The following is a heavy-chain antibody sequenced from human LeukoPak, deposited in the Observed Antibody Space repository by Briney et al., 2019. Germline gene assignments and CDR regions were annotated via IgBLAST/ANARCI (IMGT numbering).Heavy chain of an antibody. CDR2: ISSSGSTI. V-gene: IGHV3-11*04. CDR1: GFTLSKAW. Sequence: GGSLRLSCAASGFTLSKAWMSWVRQAPGKGLEWVSHISSSGSTIYYADSVKGRCTISRDSAKTSLSVKMNSMRAEDTAVYYCARGSGYSSTWYGRGAFDIWGQGTMVTVSS. J-gene: IGHJ3*02. D-gene: IGHD6-13*01. CDR3: ARGSGYSSTWYGRGAFDI.